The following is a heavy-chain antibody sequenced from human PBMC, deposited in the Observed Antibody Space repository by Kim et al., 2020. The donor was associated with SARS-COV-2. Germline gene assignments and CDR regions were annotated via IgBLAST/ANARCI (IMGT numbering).Heavy chain of an antibody. J-gene: IGHJ5*02. CDR1: GGTFSSNS. CDR2: IIPIFGTT. Sequence: SVKVSCKASGGTFSSNSISWVRQAPGQGLEWMGGIIPIFGTTKYAQKFQGRVTITADESTSTAYMELSSLRSEDTAVYYCARGGWTGQQKVYNWFDPWGQGTLVTVSS. V-gene: IGHV1-69*13. D-gene: IGHD6-13*01. CDR3: ARGGWTGQQKVYNWFDP.